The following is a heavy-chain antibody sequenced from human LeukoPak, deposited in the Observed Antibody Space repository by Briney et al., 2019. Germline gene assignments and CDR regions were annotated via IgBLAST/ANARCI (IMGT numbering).Heavy chain of an antibody. CDR1: GYTFTSYD. CDR2: ISAYNGNT. J-gene: IGHJ5*01. CDR3: ARGSGGSDFPNWFDS. V-gene: IGHV1-18*01. D-gene: IGHD2-21*02. Sequence: GASVKVSCKASGYTFTSYDISWVRQAPGQGLEWMGWISAYNGNTNYAQKLQGRVTMTTDTSTSTAYMELRSLRSDDTAVYYCARGSGGSDFPNWFDSWGQGTLVTVSS.